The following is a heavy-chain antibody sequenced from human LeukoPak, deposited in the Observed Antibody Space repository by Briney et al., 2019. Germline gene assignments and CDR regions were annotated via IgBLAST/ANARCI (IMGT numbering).Heavy chain of an antibody. Sequence: GASVKVSCKASGYTFTSYGINWVRQAPGQGLEWMGWISTYNGNTNYAQKFQGRVTMTTDTSTSTAYMELRSLRSDDTAVYYCARGYTGSQSRYYYYYMDVWGKGTTVTVSS. D-gene: IGHD3-9*01. CDR1: GYTFTSYG. V-gene: IGHV1-18*01. CDR2: ISTYNGNT. J-gene: IGHJ6*03. CDR3: ARGYTGSQSRYYYYYMDV.